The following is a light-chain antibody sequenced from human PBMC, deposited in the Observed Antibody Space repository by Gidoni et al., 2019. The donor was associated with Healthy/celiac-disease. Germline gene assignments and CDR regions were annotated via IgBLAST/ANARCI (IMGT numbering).Light chain of an antibody. CDR3: QSYDSSLSVV. Sequence: QSVLTQPPSVSGAPGQRVTISCPGSSSNIGAGYDVHWYQQLPGTAPKLLIYVNSNRPSGVPDRFSGSKSGTSASLAITGLQAEDEAGYYCQSYDSSLSVVFGGGTKLTVL. CDR2: VNS. V-gene: IGLV1-40*01. J-gene: IGLJ2*01. CDR1: SSNIGAGYD.